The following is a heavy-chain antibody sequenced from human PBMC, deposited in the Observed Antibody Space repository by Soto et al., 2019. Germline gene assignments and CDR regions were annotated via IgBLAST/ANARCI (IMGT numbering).Heavy chain of an antibody. Sequence: QVQLQESGPGLVKPSQTLSLTCTVSGASISSGDYFWSWIRQPPGKGLEWIGYIDYSGSTYFNTSLKKRMTISVDTSKNQFSLKLTSLTAADTAVYYCARVSRTPPRFDPWGQGTQVTVSS. CDR1: GASISSGDYF. CDR3: ARVSRTPPRFDP. J-gene: IGHJ5*02. CDR2: IDYSGST. V-gene: IGHV4-30-4*01.